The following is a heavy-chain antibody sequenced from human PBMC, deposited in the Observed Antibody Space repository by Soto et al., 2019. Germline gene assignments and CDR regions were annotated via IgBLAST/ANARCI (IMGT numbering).Heavy chain of an antibody. CDR3: AKDLSPSSGTYYGYFDY. CDR1: GFTFNKYA. J-gene: IGHJ4*02. Sequence: EVQLLESGGGLVQPGGSLRLSCVVSGFTFNKYAMNWVRLAPGKGLEWVSAISGSGDTTYYADSVKGRFTISRDNSKNTLYLQMNSLRAEDTAVYYSAKDLSPSSGTYYGYFDYWGQGTLVTVSS. V-gene: IGHV3-23*01. D-gene: IGHD1-26*01. CDR2: ISGSGDTT.